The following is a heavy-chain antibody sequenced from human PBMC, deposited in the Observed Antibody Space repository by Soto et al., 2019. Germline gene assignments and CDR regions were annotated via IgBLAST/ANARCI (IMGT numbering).Heavy chain of an antibody. V-gene: IGHV4-34*01. D-gene: IGHD2-2*01. J-gene: IGHJ6*03. CDR2: INHSGST. CDR1: GGSFSGYY. CDR3: ARLIVVVLAAMPGYIDV. Sequence: PSETLSLTCAVYGGSFSGYYWSWIRQPPGRGLEWIGEINHSGSTNYNPSLKSRVTISVDTSKNQFSLKLSSVTAADTAVYYCARLIVVVLAAMPGYIDVWGKGTTGTV.